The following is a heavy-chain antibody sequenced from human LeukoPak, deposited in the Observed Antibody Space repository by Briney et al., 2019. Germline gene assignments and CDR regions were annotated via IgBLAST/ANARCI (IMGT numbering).Heavy chain of an antibody. CDR2: VYPGDSDT. CDR3: ARQHGSGSYYSRAIDY. V-gene: IGHV5-51*01. CDR1: GYSFTTYW. D-gene: IGHD3-10*01. J-gene: IGHJ4*02. Sequence: GGSLKISCEASGYSFTTYWIVWVRQMPGKGLEWMGIVYPGDSDTRYSPSFQGQVTISADKSTSTAYLQWSSLKASDSAMYYCARQHGSGSYYSRAIDYWGQGTLVTVSS.